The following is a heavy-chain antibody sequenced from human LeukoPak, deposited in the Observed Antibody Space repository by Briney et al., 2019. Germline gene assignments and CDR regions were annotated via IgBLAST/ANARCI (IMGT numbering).Heavy chain of an antibody. Sequence: PGGSLRLSCAASGFTFSDYYMSWIRQAPGKGLEWVSYISSSGSTIYYADSVKGRFTISRDNAKNSLYLQMNSLRAEDTAVYYCARGIIQLWPHQAAGVDYCGQGTLVTVSS. CDR1: GFTFSDYY. V-gene: IGHV3-11*01. CDR2: ISSSGSTI. J-gene: IGHJ4*02. D-gene: IGHD5-18*01. CDR3: ARGIIQLWPHQAAGVDY.